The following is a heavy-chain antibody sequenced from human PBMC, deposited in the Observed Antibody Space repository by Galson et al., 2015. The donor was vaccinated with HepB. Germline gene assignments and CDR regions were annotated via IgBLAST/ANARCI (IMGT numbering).Heavy chain of an antibody. D-gene: IGHD5-24*01. V-gene: IGHV1-18*04. CDR3: TRAGDGYNYYFDY. J-gene: IGHJ4*02. CDR2: LSAYNGNT. CDR1: SYG. Sequence: SYGISWVRQAPGQGLEWMGWLSAYNGNTNYAQKLQGRVTMTTDTSTSTAYMELRSLRSDDTAVYYCTRAGDGYNYYFDYWGQGTLVTVSS.